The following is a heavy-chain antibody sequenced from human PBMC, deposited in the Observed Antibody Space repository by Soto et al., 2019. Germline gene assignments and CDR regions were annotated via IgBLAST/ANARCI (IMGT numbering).Heavy chain of an antibody. CDR1: GFTFGNYA. CDR2: VSGNGAVT. J-gene: IGHJ4*02. CDR3: AKVPASLKTFDY. V-gene: IGHV3-23*01. D-gene: IGHD2-2*01. Sequence: EVQLLDSGGGLAQPGGSLRLSCAASGFTFGNYAMIWVRQAPGKGLEWVSTVSGNGAVTYYADSVKGRFTISRDNSRSTLYLQMNNLRAEDTAIYFCAKVPASLKTFDYWGQGTLVTVSS.